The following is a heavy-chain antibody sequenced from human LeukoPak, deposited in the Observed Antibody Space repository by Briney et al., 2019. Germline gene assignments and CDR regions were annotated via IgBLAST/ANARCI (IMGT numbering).Heavy chain of an antibody. V-gene: IGHV1-69*04. J-gene: IGHJ4*02. Sequence: SVKVSCKASGGTFSSYAISWVRQAPGQGLEWMGRIIPILGIANYAQKFQGRVTITADKSTSTAYMELSSLRSEDTAVYYCARVAAYYYGSGSYLDYWGQGSLVSVSS. CDR3: ARVAAYYYGSGSYLDY. D-gene: IGHD3-10*01. CDR1: GGTFSSYA. CDR2: IIPILGIA.